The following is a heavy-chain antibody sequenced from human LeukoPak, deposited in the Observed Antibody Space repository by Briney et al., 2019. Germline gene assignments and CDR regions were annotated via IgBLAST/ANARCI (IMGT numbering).Heavy chain of an antibody. D-gene: IGHD3-10*01. CDR3: ARDVGGWFDP. V-gene: IGHV3-7*01. CDR2: IKQDGSEK. Sequence: GGSLRLSCAASGFTFSSYAMSWVRQAPGKGLEWVANIKQDGSEKYYVDSVKGRFTISRDNAKNSLYLQMNSLRAEDTAVYYWARDVGGWFDPGGRETLVTVSS. J-gene: IGHJ5*02. CDR1: GFTFSSYA.